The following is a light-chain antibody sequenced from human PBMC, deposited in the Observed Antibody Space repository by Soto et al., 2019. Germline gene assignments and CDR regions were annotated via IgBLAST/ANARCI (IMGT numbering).Light chain of an antibody. CDR1: QSVSSY. CDR2: DAS. Sequence: EIVLTQSPATLSLSPGERATLSCRASQSVSSYLAWYQQKPGQAPSLLIYDASNRATGIPARFSGSGYGKDFTLTISSLEPEDFAVYYCQQRSNWPHTFGQGTKLEIK. V-gene: IGKV3-11*01. CDR3: QQRSNWPHT. J-gene: IGKJ2*01.